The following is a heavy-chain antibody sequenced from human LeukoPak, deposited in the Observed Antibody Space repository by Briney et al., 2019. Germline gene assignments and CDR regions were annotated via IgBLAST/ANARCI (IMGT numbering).Heavy chain of an antibody. Sequence: ASVKVSCKASGYTFTGYYMHWVRQAPGQGLEWMGWINPNSGGTNYAQKFQGRVTMTRDTSISTAYMELSRLRSDDTAVYYCAREEYCSGGSCYPRHHFDHWGQGTLVTVSS. V-gene: IGHV1-2*02. J-gene: IGHJ4*02. CDR3: AREEYCSGGSCYPRHHFDH. D-gene: IGHD2-15*01. CDR1: GYTFTGYY. CDR2: INPNSGGT.